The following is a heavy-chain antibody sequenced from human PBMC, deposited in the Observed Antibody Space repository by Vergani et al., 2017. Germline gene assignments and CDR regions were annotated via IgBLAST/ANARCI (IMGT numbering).Heavy chain of an antibody. V-gene: IGHV1-46*01. D-gene: IGHD3-22*01. CDR1: GYTFSNYY. CDR3: ARTTMIVVATTQIYYYYGMDV. Sequence: QVQVVQSGAEVKKSGASVKVSCKTSGYTFSNYYMHWVRQAPGQGLEWMGIINPSGGHTNYAQKFQGRVTMTRDTSTSTVYMELSSLRSEDTAVYYCARTTMIVVATTQIYYYYGMDVWGQGP. CDR2: INPSGGHT. J-gene: IGHJ6*02.